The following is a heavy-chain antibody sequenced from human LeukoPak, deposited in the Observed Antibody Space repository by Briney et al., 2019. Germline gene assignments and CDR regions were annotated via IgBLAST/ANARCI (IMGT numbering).Heavy chain of an antibody. V-gene: IGHV1-18*01. Sequence: ASVKVSCKASGYTFTSYGISWVRQAPGQGLEWMGWISAYNGNTNYAQKLQGRVTMTTDTSTSTAYMELRSLRSDDTAVYYCARVIRQQLVHGYDPWGQGTLVTVPS. CDR2: ISAYNGNT. CDR3: ARVIRQQLVHGYDP. CDR1: GYTFTSYG. J-gene: IGHJ5*02. D-gene: IGHD6-13*01.